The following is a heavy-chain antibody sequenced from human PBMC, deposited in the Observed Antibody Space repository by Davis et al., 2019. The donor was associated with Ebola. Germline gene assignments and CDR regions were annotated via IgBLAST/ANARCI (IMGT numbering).Heavy chain of an antibody. D-gene: IGHD2-15*01. J-gene: IGHJ4*02. CDR3: AIPDCSGANCYSVYIKN. V-gene: IGHV3-33*01. CDR1: GFNFRSYG. CDR2: IWYDGSRK. Sequence: GESLKISCAASGFNFRSYGMHWVRQAPDKGLEWVAVIWYDGSRKYYGDSVKGRFNISRDNSNNLLYLQMNSLRAEDTAVYYCAIPDCSGANCYSVYIKNWGQGTLVTVSS.